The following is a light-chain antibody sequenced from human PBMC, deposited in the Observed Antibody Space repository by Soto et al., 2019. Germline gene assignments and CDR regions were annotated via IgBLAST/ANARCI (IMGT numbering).Light chain of an antibody. CDR2: KAS. Sequence: DIPMTQSPSTLSASVADRVTITCRASQSISSWLAWYQQKPGKAPKLLIYKASSLESGVPSRFSGSGSGTEFTLTISSLQPDDFATYYCQQYISYWTFGQGTKVEIK. J-gene: IGKJ1*01. CDR3: QQYISYWT. CDR1: QSISSW. V-gene: IGKV1-5*03.